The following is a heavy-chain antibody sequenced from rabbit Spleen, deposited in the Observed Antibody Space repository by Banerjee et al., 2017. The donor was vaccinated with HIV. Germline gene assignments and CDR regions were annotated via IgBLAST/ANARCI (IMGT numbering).Heavy chain of an antibody. Sequence: QEQLVESGGGLVQPEGSLTLTCTVSGFDISKYGVTWVRQAPGKGLEWIGYIDPIFGRTYYATWVDGRFTISSHNAQNTLYLQLNSLTAADTATYFCARADAGYPGYGPYYFNLWGQGTLVTVS. CDR2: IDPIFGRT. CDR1: GFDISKYG. V-gene: IGHV1S47*01. CDR3: ARADAGYPGYGPYYFNL. J-gene: IGHJ4*01. D-gene: IGHD7-1*01.